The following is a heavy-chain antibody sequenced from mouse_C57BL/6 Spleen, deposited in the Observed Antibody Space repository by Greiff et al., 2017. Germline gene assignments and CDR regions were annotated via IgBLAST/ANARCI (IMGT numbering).Heavy chain of an antibody. CDR1: GYTFTDYE. J-gene: IGHJ1*03. CDR2: IDPETGGT. CDR3: TRHYYGSPWYFDV. D-gene: IGHD1-1*01. V-gene: IGHV1-15*01. Sequence: QVQLKQSGAELVRPGASVTLSCKASGYTFTDYEMHWVKQTPVHGLEWIGAIDPETGGTTYNQKFKGKAILTEDKSSSTAYMELRSLTSEDSAVYYCTRHYYGSPWYFDVWGTGTTVTVSS.